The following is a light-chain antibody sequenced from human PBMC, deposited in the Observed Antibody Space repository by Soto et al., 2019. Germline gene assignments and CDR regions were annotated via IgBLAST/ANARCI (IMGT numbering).Light chain of an antibody. Sequence: QSALTQPASVSGSPGQSITISCTGTSSDVGGYNYVSWFQQHPGEAPKLMIYEVSHRPSGVSDRLSDSKSGNTASLTISGLQAEDEADYYCCSFTTSNTWVFGGGTKLTAL. J-gene: IGLJ3*02. V-gene: IGLV2-14*01. CDR1: SSDVGGYNY. CDR3: CSFTTSNTWV. CDR2: EVS.